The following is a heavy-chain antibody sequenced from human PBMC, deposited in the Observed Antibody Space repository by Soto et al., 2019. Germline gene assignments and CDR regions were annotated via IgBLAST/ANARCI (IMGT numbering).Heavy chain of an antibody. CDR1: GFTFSSYA. J-gene: IGHJ4*01. Sequence: GGSLRLSCAASGFTFSSYAMHWVRQAPGKGLEWVAVISYDGSNKYYADSVKGRFTISRDNSKNTLYLQMNSLRAEDTAVYYCAQIAAAGAGDYWGHGTLVTGS. D-gene: IGHD6-13*01. CDR3: AQIAAAGAGDY. CDR2: ISYDGSNK. V-gene: IGHV3-30-3*01.